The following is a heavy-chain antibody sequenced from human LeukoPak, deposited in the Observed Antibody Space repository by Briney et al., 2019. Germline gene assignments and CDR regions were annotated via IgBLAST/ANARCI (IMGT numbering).Heavy chain of an antibody. J-gene: IGHJ4*01. CDR3: ARHNARVRTWIGDVYF. V-gene: IGHV4-59*08. CDR2: IYYSGTT. Sequence: SEALSLTCSVSGGSINNYYWSWIRQPPGKGLEWIAYIYYSGTTNYNPSLKSGVTISVDTSKNQFSLMLSSVTAADTAVYYCARHNARVRTWIGDVYFCGHGGLVTVSS. CDR1: GGSINNYY. D-gene: IGHD3-10*01.